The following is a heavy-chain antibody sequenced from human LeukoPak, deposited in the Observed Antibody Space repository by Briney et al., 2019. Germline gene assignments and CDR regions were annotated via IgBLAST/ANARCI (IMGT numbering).Heavy chain of an antibody. V-gene: IGHV1-2*02. CDR2: INPNSGST. J-gene: IGHJ5*02. D-gene: IGHD6-6*01. Sequence: APVKVSCKASGYTFTGYYMHWVRQAPGQGLEWMGWINPNSGSTNYAQTFQGRVTMTRDTSISTAYMELRRLTSDDTAVYYCARETVLIAARPDCWFDPWGQGTLVTVSS. CDR3: ARETVLIAARPDCWFDP. CDR1: GYTFTGYY.